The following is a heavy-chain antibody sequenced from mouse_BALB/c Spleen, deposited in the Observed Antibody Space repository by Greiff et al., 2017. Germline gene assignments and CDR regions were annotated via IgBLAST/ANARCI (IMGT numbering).Heavy chain of an antibody. CDR3: ARGGITTTGFAY. V-gene: IGHV2-4-1*01. CDR1: GFSLTSYG. Sequence: VKLMESGPGLVQPSQSLSITCTVSGFSLTSYGVHWVRQSPGKGLEWLGVIWSGGSTDYNAAFISRLSISKDNSKSQVFFKMNSLQADDTAIYYCARGGITTTGFAYWGQGTLVTVSA. CDR2: IWSGGST. J-gene: IGHJ3*01. D-gene: IGHD2-4*01.